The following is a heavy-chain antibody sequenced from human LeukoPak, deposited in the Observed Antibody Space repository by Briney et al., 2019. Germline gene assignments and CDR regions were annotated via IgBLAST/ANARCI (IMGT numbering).Heavy chain of an antibody. CDR2: ISSNGGST. V-gene: IGHV3-64D*09. CDR1: GFTFSSSA. CDR3: VKRTGLYFDY. Sequence: GGSLRLSCSASGFTFSSSAIHWVRQAPGKGLEYVSGISSNGGSTYNADSVKGRFTISRDNSKNTVYLQMSSLRPEDTALYYCVKRTGLYFDYWGQGTLDTVSS. J-gene: IGHJ4*02. D-gene: IGHD1-1*01.